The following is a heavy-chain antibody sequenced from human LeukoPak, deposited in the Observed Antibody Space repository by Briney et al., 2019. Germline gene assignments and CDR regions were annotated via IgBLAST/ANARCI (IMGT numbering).Heavy chain of an antibody. CDR1: GGSISSGGSY. D-gene: IGHD5-12*01. Sequence: PSETLSLTCTVSGGSISSGGSYWSWIRQHPGKGLEWIGYIYYSGSTYYNPSLKSRVTISVDTSKNQFSLKLSSVTAADTAVYYCARDSGYDSRGFDPWGQGTLVTVSS. CDR2: IYYSGST. CDR3: ARDSGYDSRGFDP. J-gene: IGHJ5*02. V-gene: IGHV4-31*03.